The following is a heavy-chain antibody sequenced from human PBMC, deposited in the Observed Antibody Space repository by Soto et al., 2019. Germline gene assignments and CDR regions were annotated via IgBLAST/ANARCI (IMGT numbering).Heavy chain of an antibody. Sequence: SETLSLTCPVSGASISSYYWSWIRQPPGKGLEWIGYIYYSGSTNYNPSLKSRVTISVDTSKNQFSLKLSSVTAADTAVYYCARFSSVWLNNWNDEGAYYYYMDVWGKGTTVT. J-gene: IGHJ6*03. V-gene: IGHV4-59*01. CDR3: ARFSSVWLNNWNDEGAYYYYMDV. CDR1: GASISSYY. CDR2: IYYSGST. D-gene: IGHD1-20*01.